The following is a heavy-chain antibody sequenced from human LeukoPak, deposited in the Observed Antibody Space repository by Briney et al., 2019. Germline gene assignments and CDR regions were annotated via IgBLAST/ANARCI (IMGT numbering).Heavy chain of an antibody. CDR3: ASLDTTVTPRSAFDI. D-gene: IGHD4-17*01. Sequence: GGSLRLSCTASGFTFSRHWMRWVRQAPGKGPEWVARINGDGSTTADAGSVKGRFTISRDNAKNTVYLQMRSLTDEDTAVFYCASLDTTVTPRSAFDIWGQGTMVTVSS. J-gene: IGHJ3*02. CDR2: INGDGSTT. V-gene: IGHV3-74*01. CDR1: GFTFSRHW.